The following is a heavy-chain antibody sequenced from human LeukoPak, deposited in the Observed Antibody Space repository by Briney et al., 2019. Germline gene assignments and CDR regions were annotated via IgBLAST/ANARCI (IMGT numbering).Heavy chain of an antibody. Sequence: GRSLRLSCAASGFTFSSYGMHWVRQAPGKGLEWVAFIRYDGSNKYYADSVKGRFTISRDNSKNTLYLQMNSLRAEDTAVYYCAKVWSGYYTERLVGQSDYWGQGTLVTVSS. J-gene: IGHJ4*02. CDR3: AKVWSGYYTERLVGQSDY. V-gene: IGHV3-30*02. D-gene: IGHD3-3*01. CDR1: GFTFSSYG. CDR2: IRYDGSNK.